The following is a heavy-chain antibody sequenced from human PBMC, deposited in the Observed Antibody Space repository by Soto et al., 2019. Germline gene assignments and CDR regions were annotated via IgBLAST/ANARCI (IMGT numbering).Heavy chain of an antibody. CDR3: AAIYYDSSGYAFDP. CDR2: IVVGSGNT. J-gene: IGHJ5*02. CDR1: GFTFTSSA. V-gene: IGHV1-58*01. D-gene: IGHD3-22*01. Sequence: QMQLVQSGPEVKKPGTSVKVSCKASGFTFTSSAVQWVRQARGQRLEWIGWIVVGSGNTNYAQKFQERVTITRDVSTSTAYMELSSLRSEDTAVYYCAAIYYDSSGYAFDPWGQGTLVTVSS.